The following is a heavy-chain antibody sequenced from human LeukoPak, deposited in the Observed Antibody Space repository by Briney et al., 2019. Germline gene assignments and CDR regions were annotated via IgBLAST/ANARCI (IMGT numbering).Heavy chain of an antibody. Sequence: SETLSLTCTVSGGSISSYYWSWIRQPPGKGLEWIGYIYYSGSTNYNPSLKSRVTISVDTSKNQFSLKLSSVTAADTAVYYCARGHTVIVDYWGQGTLATVSS. CDR3: ARGHTVIVDY. D-gene: IGHD4-17*01. CDR2: IYYSGST. J-gene: IGHJ4*02. CDR1: GGSISSYY. V-gene: IGHV4-59*01.